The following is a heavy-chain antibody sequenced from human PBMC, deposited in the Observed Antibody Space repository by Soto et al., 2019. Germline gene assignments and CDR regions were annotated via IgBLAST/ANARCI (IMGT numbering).Heavy chain of an antibody. Sequence: ASVKVSCKVSGYTLTELSMHWVRQAPGKGLEWMGGFDPEDGETIYAQKFQGRVTMTEDTSTDTAYMELSSLRSEDTAVYYCATFMPRLGELSLRLWYFQHWGQGTLVTVSS. D-gene: IGHD3-16*02. V-gene: IGHV1-24*01. CDR2: FDPEDGET. CDR3: ATFMPRLGELSLRLWYFQH. J-gene: IGHJ1*01. CDR1: GYTLTELS.